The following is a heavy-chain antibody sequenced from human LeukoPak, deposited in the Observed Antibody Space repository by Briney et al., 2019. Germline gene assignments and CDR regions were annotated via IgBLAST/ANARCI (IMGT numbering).Heavy chain of an antibody. J-gene: IGHJ4*02. Sequence: GESLKISCKGSGYRFTSYWIAWVRPMPGKGLEWMGIIYPDDSDTRYSPSFQGQVTISVDKFISTVYLQWSSLEASDTAIYYCAKSASLQPLDFWGQGTLVTVSS. CDR1: GYRFTSYW. CDR3: AKSASLQPLDF. V-gene: IGHV5-51*01. CDR2: IYPDDSDT. D-gene: IGHD1-1*01.